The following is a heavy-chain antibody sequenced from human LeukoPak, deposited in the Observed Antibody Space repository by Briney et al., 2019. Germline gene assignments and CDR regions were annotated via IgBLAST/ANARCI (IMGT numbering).Heavy chain of an antibody. J-gene: IGHJ4*02. CDR1: GGTFSSYA. Sequence: GASVKVSCKASGGTFSSYAISWVRQAPGQGLEWMGGIIPIFGTANHAQKFQGRVTITADESTSTAYMELSSLRSEDTAVYYCARGLVRGDFDYWGQGTLVTVSS. D-gene: IGHD6-19*01. V-gene: IGHV1-69*13. CDR2: IIPIFGTA. CDR3: ARGLVRGDFDY.